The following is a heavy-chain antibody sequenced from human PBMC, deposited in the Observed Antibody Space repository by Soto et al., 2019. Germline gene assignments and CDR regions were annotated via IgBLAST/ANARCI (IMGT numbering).Heavy chain of an antibody. V-gene: IGHV4-30-4*01. CDR1: GGSISSGDYY. D-gene: IGHD4-4*01. CDR3: GSRTVITRNWYCDI. CDR2: IYYTGST. Sequence: QVQLQESGPGLVKPSQTLSLTCTVSGGSISSGDYYWSWIRQPPGKGLEWIRNIYYTGSTYYNPSIKRRVTISVDTIKIQFSMKLSSVTAADTAVYYCGSRTVITRNWYCDIWGRGTLVTVSS. J-gene: IGHJ2*01.